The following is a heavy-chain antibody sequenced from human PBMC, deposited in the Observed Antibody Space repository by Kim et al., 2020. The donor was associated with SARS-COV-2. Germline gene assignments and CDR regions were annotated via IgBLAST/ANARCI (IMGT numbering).Heavy chain of an antibody. CDR1: GLSFSDSY. CDR2: ISTRGESI. V-gene: IGHV3-11*01. Sequence: GGSLRLSCAASGLSFSDSYMNWVRQASGKGLEWLSFISTRGESIFYADSVEGRFTISRDNAKNSLYLQMNYLRDEDTAVYYCARSGNGYNAFGIWGQG. D-gene: IGHD5-12*01. CDR3: ARSGNGYNAFGI. J-gene: IGHJ4*02.